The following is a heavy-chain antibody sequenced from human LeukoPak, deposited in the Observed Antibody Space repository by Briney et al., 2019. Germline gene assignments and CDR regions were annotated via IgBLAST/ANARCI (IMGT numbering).Heavy chain of an antibody. Sequence: SETLSLTCTISGGSISSSSYYWGWIRQPPGKGLEWIGSIYYSGSTYYNPSLKSRVTISVDTSKNQFSLKLSSVTAADTAVYYSASPGWSGDHGYIDYWGQGTLVTVSS. D-gene: IGHD4-17*01. J-gene: IGHJ4*02. CDR3: ASPGWSGDHGYIDY. CDR1: GGSISSSSYY. CDR2: IYYSGST. V-gene: IGHV4-39*07.